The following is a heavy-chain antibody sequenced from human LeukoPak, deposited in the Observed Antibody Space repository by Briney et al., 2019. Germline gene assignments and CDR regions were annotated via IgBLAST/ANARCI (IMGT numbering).Heavy chain of an antibody. CDR1: GFTFSSYA. CDR3: AKGIDCSGGSCYSARSFGVNY. V-gene: IGHV3-23*01. Sequence: PGGSLRLSCAASGFTFSSYAMSWVRRAPGKGLEWVSAISGSGGSTYYADSVKGRFTISRDNSKNTLYLQMNSLRAEDTAVYYCAKGIDCSGGSCYSARSFGVNYWGQGTLVTVSS. D-gene: IGHD2-15*01. J-gene: IGHJ4*02. CDR2: ISGSGGST.